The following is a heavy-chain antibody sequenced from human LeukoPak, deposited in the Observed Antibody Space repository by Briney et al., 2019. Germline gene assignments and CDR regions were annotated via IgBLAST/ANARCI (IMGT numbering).Heavy chain of an antibody. D-gene: IGHD2-15*01. V-gene: IGHV3-21*01. J-gene: IGHJ3*02. CDR1: GFTFSSYS. CDR2: ISSSSSYI. Sequence: GGSLRLSCAASGFTFSSYSMNWVRQAPGKGLEWVSSISSSSSYIYYADSVKGRFTISRDNSKNTLYLQMNSLRAEDTAVYYCAKDSGYCSGGSCYFGAFDIWGQGTMVTVSS. CDR3: AKDSGYCSGGSCYFGAFDI.